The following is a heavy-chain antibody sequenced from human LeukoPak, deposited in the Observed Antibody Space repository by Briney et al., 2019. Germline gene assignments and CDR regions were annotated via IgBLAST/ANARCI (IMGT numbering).Heavy chain of an antibody. V-gene: IGHV4-61*08. CDR2: IYYSGST. D-gene: IGHD1-26*01. CDR1: GGSISSGGYY. Sequence: KSSQTLSLTCTVSGGSISSGGYYWSWIRQPPGKGLEWIGYIYYSGSTNYNPSLKSRVTISVDTSKNQFSLKLSSVTAADTAVYYCARDLGEWELPGHYYYYYGMDVWGQGTTVTVSS. J-gene: IGHJ6*02. CDR3: ARDLGEWELPGHYYYYYGMDV.